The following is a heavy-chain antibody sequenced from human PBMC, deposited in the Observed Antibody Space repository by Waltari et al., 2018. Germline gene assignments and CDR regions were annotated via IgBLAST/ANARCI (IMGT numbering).Heavy chain of an antibody. V-gene: IGHV3-7*01. J-gene: IGHJ4*02. CDR1: GFTFSSYW. Sequence: EVQLVESGGGLVQPGGSLRLSCAASGFTFSSYWMSWVRQAPGKGLEWVANIKQDGSEKDYVDSVKGRFTISSDNAKNSLELQMNSLRAEDTAVYYCARGSVLRFLEWLLSSYFDYWGQGTLVIVSS. D-gene: IGHD3-3*01. CDR3: ARGSVLRFLEWLLSSYFDY. CDR2: IKQDGSEK.